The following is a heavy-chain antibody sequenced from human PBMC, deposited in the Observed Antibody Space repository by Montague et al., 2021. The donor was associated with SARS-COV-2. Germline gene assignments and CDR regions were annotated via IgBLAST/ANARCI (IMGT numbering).Heavy chain of an antibody. CDR3: GRARITFFGVVIGPLDY. V-gene: IGHV3-11*05. CDR1: GFTSSDYY. J-gene: IGHJ4*02. Sequence: SLRLSCAASGFTSSDYYMSWIRQAPGKGLEWVSYISSSSSFRNYADSVKGRFTISRDNAKNSLYLQMNSLRAEDTAVYFCGRARITFFGVVIGPLDYWGQGTLVTVSS. D-gene: IGHD3-3*01. CDR2: ISSSSSFR.